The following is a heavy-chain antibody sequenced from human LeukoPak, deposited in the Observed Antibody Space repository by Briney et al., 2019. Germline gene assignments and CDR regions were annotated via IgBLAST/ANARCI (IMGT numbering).Heavy chain of an antibody. D-gene: IGHD4-17*01. J-gene: IGHJ6*02. V-gene: IGHV3-23*01. CDR3: AYYGDRYYGMDV. CDR2: ISGSGGST. CDR1: GFTFSSYA. Sequence: GGSLRLSCAASGFTFSSYAMSWVRQAPGKGLEWVSAISGSGGSTYYADSVKGRFTISRDNSKNTLYLQMNSLRAEDTAVYYCAYYGDRYYGMDVWGQGTTVTVSS.